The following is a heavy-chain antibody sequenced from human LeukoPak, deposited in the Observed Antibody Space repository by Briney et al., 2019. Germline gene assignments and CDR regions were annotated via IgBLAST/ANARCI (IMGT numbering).Heavy chain of an antibody. CDR2: MNPNSGNT. CDR1: GYTFTSYD. D-gene: IGHD1-7*01. CDR3: ARTGPHNWNYVY. Sequence: ASVKVSCKASGYTFTSYDINWVRQATGQGLEWMGWMNPNSGNTGYAQKFQGRVTITRNTSISTAYMELSSLRSEDTAVYYCARTGPHNWNYVYWGQRTLVTVSS. J-gene: IGHJ4*02. V-gene: IGHV1-8*01.